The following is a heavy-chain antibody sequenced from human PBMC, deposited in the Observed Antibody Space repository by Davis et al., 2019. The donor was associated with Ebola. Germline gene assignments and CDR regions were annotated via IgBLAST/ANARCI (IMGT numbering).Heavy chain of an antibody. CDR3: ARVVNWNTDPTFQH. D-gene: IGHD1/OR15-1a*01. V-gene: IGHV1-2*02. CDR1: GYTFTGYY. Sequence: ASVKVSCKASGYTFTGYYMHWVRQAPGQGLEWMGWINPNSGGTNYAQKFQGRVTMTRDTSISTAYMELSRLRSDDTAVYYCARVVNWNTDPTFQHWGQGTLVTVSS. CDR2: INPNSGGT. J-gene: IGHJ1*01.